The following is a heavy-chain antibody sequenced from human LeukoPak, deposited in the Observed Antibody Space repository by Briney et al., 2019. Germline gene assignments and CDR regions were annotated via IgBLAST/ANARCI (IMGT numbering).Heavy chain of an antibody. J-gene: IGHJ6*03. CDR1: GYTFTGYY. CDR2: INPNSGGT. CDR3: ARDYYPLYYYYYYMDV. V-gene: IGHV1-2*02. D-gene: IGHD3-22*01. Sequence: ASVKVSCKASGYTFTGYYMHWVRQAPGQGLEWMGWINPNSGGTNYAQKFQGRVTMTRDTSISTAYMELSRLRSDDTAVYYCARDYYPLYYYYYYMDVWGKGTTVTVSS.